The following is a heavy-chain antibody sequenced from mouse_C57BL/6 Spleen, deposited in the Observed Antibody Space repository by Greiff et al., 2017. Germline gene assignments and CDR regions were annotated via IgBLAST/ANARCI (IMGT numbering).Heavy chain of an antibody. CDR1: GYTFTDYY. J-gene: IGHJ4*01. D-gene: IGHD1-1*01. V-gene: IGHV1-26*01. CDR2: INPNNGGT. Sequence: EVQLQQSGPELVKPGASVKISCKASGYTFTDYYMNWVKQSHGKSLEWIGDINPNNGGTSYNQKFKGKATLTVDKSSSTAYMELRSLTSEDSAVYYCARSEDYYGSSFYAMDYWGQGTSVTVSS. CDR3: ARSEDYYGSSFYAMDY.